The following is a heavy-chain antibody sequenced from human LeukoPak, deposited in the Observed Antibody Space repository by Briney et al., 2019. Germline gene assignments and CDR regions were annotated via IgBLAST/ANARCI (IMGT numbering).Heavy chain of an antibody. CDR2: TNPNSGGT. D-gene: IGHD3-22*01. J-gene: IGHJ4*02. CDR3: ARSSPIYYFDSSGYYYGDY. CDR1: AYSFTDYY. V-gene: IGHV1-2*06. Sequence: ASVKVSCKASAYSFTDYYIHWLRQAPGQGLEWMGRTNPNSGGTDYSQKFQGRVTMTRDTSISTAYMELSRLRSDDTAVYYCARSSPIYYFDSSGYYYGDYWGQGTLVIVSS.